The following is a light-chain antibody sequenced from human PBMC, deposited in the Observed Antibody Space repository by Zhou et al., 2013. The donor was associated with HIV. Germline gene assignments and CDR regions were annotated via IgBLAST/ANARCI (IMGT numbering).Light chain of an antibody. CDR1: QGIGYS. CDR3: QKYNSAPRT. V-gene: IGKV1-27*01. J-gene: IGKJ1*01. Sequence: DIQMTQSPSSLSASVGDRVTITCRASQGIGYSLAWYQQQPGRVPKLLIYTASILQSGVPSRFSGMGSGTDFTLTISSLQPEDVATYYCQKYNSAPRTFGQGTKVEIK. CDR2: TAS.